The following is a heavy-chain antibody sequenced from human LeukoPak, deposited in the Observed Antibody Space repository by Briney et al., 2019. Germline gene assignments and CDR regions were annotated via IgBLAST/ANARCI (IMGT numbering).Heavy chain of an antibody. CDR1: GGSISSYY. J-gene: IGHJ4*02. Sequence: SETLSLTCTVSGGSISSYYWSWIRQPPGKGLEWIGRIYTSGSTNYNPSLKSRVTMSVDTSKNQFSLKLSSVTAADTAVYYCVREGAYSSGWYYFDYWGQGTLVTVSS. CDR3: VREGAYSSGWYYFDY. D-gene: IGHD6-19*01. CDR2: IYTSGST. V-gene: IGHV4-4*07.